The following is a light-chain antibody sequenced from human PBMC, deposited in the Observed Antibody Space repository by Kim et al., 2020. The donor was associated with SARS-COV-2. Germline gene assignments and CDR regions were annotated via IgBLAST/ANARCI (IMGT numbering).Light chain of an antibody. CDR3: SSFITGTTWV. Sequence: QSALTQPASVSGSPGQSIIISCTGTSSDVGGYNYVSWYQQHPGKVPKLMIYDVYHRPSGVSDRFSGSKSGNTAFLSISGLQAEDEADYYCSSFITGTTWVFGGGTQLTVL. V-gene: IGLV2-14*03. J-gene: IGLJ3*02. CDR1: SSDVGGYNY. CDR2: DVY.